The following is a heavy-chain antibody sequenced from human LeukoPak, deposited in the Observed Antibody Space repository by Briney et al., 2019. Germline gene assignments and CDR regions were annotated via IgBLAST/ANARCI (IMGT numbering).Heavy chain of an antibody. D-gene: IGHD1-26*01. CDR3: ARSESYYSFGY. CDR1: GYSINNGYY. J-gene: IGHJ4*02. CDR2: IYHSGST. V-gene: IGHV4-38-2*02. Sequence: SETLSLTCTVSGYSINNGYYWGWIRQPPGKGLEWIGSIYHSGSTYYNPSLKSRVTISVDTSKNQFSLKLSSVTAADTAVYYCARSESYYSFGYWGQGTLVTVSS.